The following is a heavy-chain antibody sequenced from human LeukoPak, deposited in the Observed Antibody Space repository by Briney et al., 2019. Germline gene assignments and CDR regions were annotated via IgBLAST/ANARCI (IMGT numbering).Heavy chain of an antibody. CDR2: IGNAGDT. CDR1: GFTFSSYD. J-gene: IGHJ4*02. V-gene: IGHV3-13*04. Sequence: GGSLRLSCAASGFTFSSYDMHWVRQATGKGLEWVSAIGNAGDTHYACSVKGRFTISRENPKNSLYLQMKSLRAGDTAVYYCVATMVRGAGRWYFDYWGQGTLVTVSS. CDR3: VATMVRGAGRWYFDY. D-gene: IGHD3-10*01.